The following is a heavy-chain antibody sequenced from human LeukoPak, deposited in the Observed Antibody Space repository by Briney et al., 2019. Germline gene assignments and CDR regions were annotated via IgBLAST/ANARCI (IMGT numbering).Heavy chain of an antibody. Sequence: HPGGSLRLSCAASGFTFNSYTMNWVGQASGKGLEWVSYIGISNTTIYNADSVKGRFTISRDNAKNSLYLQMNSLRDEDTAVYYCARDSLYAFDIWGQGTLVTVSS. CDR3: ARDSLYAFDI. D-gene: IGHD2/OR15-2a*01. CDR1: GFTFNSYT. V-gene: IGHV3-48*02. CDR2: IGISNTTI. J-gene: IGHJ3*02.